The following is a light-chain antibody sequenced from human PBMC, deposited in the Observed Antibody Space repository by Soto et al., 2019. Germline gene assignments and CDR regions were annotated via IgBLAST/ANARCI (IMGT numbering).Light chain of an antibody. V-gene: IGLV2-14*01. CDR2: EVS. Sequence: QSVLTQPASVSGSPGQSITISCTGTSSDVGNYKYVSWYQQHPGKAPKLMIYEVSNRPSGVSNRFSGSKSGNTASLTISGLQAEDETDYYCFSYTSSGTYVFGTRTMVTVL. CDR3: FSYTSSGTYV. J-gene: IGLJ1*01. CDR1: SSDVGNYKY.